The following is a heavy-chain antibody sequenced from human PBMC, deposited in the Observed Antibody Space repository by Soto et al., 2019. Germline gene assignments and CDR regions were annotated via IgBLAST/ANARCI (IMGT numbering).Heavy chain of an antibody. J-gene: IGHJ4*02. V-gene: IGHV1-18*01. Sequence: QVQLVQSGAEVKKPGASVKVSCKASGYTFTSYGISWVRQAPGQGLEWMGCISAYNGNKKYAQKLQGRVTMTTDTSTRPAHMELRSLRSDDTAVYYCARDLGQQLFDYWGQGTLVTVSS. CDR3: ARDLGQQLFDY. CDR1: GYTFTSYG. CDR2: ISAYNGNK. D-gene: IGHD6-13*01.